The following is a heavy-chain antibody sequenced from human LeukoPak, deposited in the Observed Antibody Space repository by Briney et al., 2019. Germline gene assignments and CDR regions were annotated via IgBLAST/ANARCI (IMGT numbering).Heavy chain of an antibody. CDR2: IYTSGST. J-gene: IGHJ3*02. V-gene: IGHV4-4*07. D-gene: IGHD3-22*01. CDR3: AGEDYFDSSGYASWRFDI. Sequence: SETLSLTCSVSGDSISSYYWSWIRQPAGKGLEWIGHIYTSGSTNYNPSLKSRVTMSVDTSKNQFSLKLTSVTTADTAVYYCAGEDYFDSSGYASWRFDIWGQGTMVTVSS. CDR1: GDSISSYY.